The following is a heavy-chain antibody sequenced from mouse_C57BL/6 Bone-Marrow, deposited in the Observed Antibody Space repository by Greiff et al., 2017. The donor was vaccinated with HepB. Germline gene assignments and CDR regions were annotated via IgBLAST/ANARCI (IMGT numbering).Heavy chain of an antibody. CDR3: ASYYSNRDWYFDV. CDR1: GYTFTSYW. J-gene: IGHJ1*03. V-gene: IGHV1-64*01. D-gene: IGHD2-5*01. CDR2: IHPNSGST. Sequence: QVQLQQPGAELVKPGASVKLSCKASGYTFTSYWMHWVKQRPGQGLEWIGMIHPNSGSTNYNGKFKGKATLTADTSSSTAYMQLSSLTSEDSAGYFCASYYSNRDWYFDVWGTGTTVTVSS.